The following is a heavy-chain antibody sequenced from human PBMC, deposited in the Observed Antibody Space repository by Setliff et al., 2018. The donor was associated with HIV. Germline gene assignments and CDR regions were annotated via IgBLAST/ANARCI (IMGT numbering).Heavy chain of an antibody. CDR1: GFTFRNHA. CDR2: ISYDGSNK. Sequence: PGGSLRLSCAASGFTFRNHAMHWVRQAPGKGLEWVAVISYDGSNKFYADSVKGRFTISRDDAKNSLYLQMNNVRAEDTAVYYCAAVFTGEPGRSLDYWGQGTPVTVSS. CDR3: AAVFTGEPGRSLDY. V-gene: IGHV3-30*04. D-gene: IGHD1-26*01. J-gene: IGHJ4*02.